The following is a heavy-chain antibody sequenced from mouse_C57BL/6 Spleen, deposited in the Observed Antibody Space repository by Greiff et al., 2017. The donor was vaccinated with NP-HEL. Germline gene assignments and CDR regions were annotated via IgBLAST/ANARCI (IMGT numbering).Heavy chain of an antibody. V-gene: IGHV1-69*01. CDR3: ARGGNWEGYAMDY. J-gene: IGHJ4*01. CDR1: GYTFTSYW. Sequence: VQLQQPGAELVMPGASVKLSCKASGYTFTSYWMHWVKQRPGQGLEWIGEIDPSDSYTNYNQKFKGKSTLTVDKSSSTAYMQLSSLTSEDSAVYYCARGGNWEGYAMDYWGQGTSVTVSS. D-gene: IGHD4-1*01. CDR2: IDPSDSYT.